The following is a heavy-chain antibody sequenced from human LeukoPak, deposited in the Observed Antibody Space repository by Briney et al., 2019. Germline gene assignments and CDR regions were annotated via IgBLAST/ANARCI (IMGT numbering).Heavy chain of an antibody. CDR1: GFTFSSYW. V-gene: IGHV3-7*01. Sequence: GGSLRLSCAASGFTFSSYWMSWVRQAPGKGLEWVANIKQDGSEKYYVDSVKGRFTISRDNAKNSLYLQMNSLRAEDTAVYYCARGPRYCSGGSCYSLGYYYYTDVWGKGTTVTISS. J-gene: IGHJ6*03. CDR2: IKQDGSEK. CDR3: ARGPRYCSGGSCYSLGYYYYTDV. D-gene: IGHD2-15*01.